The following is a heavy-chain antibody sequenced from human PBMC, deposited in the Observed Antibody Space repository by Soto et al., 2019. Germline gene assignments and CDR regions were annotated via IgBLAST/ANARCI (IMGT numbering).Heavy chain of an antibody. J-gene: IGHJ6*02. CDR2: INPNSGGT. V-gene: IGHV1-2*04. CDR3: ARMDYYDSSGSGYYYYYGMDV. CDR1: GGTFSSYA. Sequence: ASVKVSCKASGGTFSSYAINWVRQAPGQGLEWMGWINPNSGGTNYAQKFQGWVTMTRDTSISTAYMKLSRLRSDDTAVYYCARMDYYDSSGSGYYYYYGMDVWGQGTTVTVSS. D-gene: IGHD3-22*01.